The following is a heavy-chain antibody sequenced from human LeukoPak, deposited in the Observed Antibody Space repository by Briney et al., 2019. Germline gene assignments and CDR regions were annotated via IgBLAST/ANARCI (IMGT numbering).Heavy chain of an antibody. CDR2: INHSGST. D-gene: IGHD3-16*02. CDR3: ARGPPHLWGSYRKPNFDY. CDR1: GGSFSGYY. J-gene: IGHJ4*02. V-gene: IGHV4-34*01. Sequence: SETLSLTCAVYGGSFSGYYWSWIRQPPGKGLEWIGEINHSGSTNYNSSLKSRVTISVDTSKNQFSLKLSSVTAADTAVYYCARGPPHLWGSYRKPNFDYWGQGTLVTVSS.